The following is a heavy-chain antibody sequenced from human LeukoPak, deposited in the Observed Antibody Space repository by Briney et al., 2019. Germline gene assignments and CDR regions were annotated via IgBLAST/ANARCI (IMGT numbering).Heavy chain of an antibody. CDR2: ISGRTGGT. CDR1: GFTFNTSA. Sequence: GGSQRLSCAASGFTFNTSAMSWVRQAPGKGLEWVSAISGRTGGTYYADSVKGRFTISRDNSKSTLYLQMDSLRAEDTAVYYCAKCGNSGCHLIDYWGQGTLVTVSS. J-gene: IGHJ4*02. CDR3: AKCGNSGCHLIDY. V-gene: IGHV3-23*01. D-gene: IGHD5-12*01.